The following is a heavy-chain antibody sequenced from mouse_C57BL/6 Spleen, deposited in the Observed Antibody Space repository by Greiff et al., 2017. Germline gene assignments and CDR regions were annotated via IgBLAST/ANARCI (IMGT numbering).Heavy chain of an antibody. CDR1: GYTFTDYE. V-gene: IGHV1-15*01. J-gene: IGHJ4*01. CDR3: TRGDGYPYDYAKHS. CDR2: IDPETGGT. Sequence: QVQLKQSGAELVRPGASVTLSCTASGYTFTDYEMHWVKQTPVHGLEWIGAIDPETGGTAYNQKFKGKAILTADKSSSTAYMELRSLTSEDSAVYYCTRGDGYPYDYAKHSWGPGAAAAVSS. D-gene: IGHD2-3*01.